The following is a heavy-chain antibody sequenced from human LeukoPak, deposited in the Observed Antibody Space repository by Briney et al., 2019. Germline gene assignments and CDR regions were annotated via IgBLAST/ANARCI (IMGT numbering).Heavy chain of an antibody. Sequence: GESLKISCQASGYSFMTYWIGWVRQMPGKGLEWMAIIYPGDSDTKYSPSFQDQVTISADKSINTAYLHWRSLKASDTAMYYCARVEGIAAAGTSYNWFDPWGQGTLVTVSS. CDR2: IYPGDSDT. J-gene: IGHJ5*02. V-gene: IGHV5-51*01. CDR3: ARVEGIAAAGTSYNWFDP. D-gene: IGHD6-13*01. CDR1: GYSFMTYW.